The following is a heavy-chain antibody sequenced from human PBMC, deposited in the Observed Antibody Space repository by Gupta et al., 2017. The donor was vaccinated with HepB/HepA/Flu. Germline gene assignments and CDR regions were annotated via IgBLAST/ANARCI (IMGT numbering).Heavy chain of an antibody. CDR1: GYTFTSYD. Sequence: QVQLVQSGAEVKKPGASVKVSCKASGYTFTSYDINWVRQATGQGLEWMGWMNPNSGNTGYAQKFQGRVTITRNTSISTAYMELSSLRSEDTAVYYCARGGCSSTSCYYTLDVWGKGTTVTVSS. D-gene: IGHD2-2*01. CDR2: MNPNSGNT. CDR3: ARGGCSSTSCYYTLDV. J-gene: IGHJ6*04. V-gene: IGHV1-8*03.